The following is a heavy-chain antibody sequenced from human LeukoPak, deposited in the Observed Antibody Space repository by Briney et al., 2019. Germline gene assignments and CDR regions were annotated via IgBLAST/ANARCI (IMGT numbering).Heavy chain of an antibody. D-gene: IGHD3-9*01. CDR1: GFTFSNFG. CDR3: ARLHYDVLTGPFDY. J-gene: IGHJ4*02. CDR2: ISFDGSNK. V-gene: IGHV3-30*03. Sequence: GGSLRLSCAASGFTFSNFGMHWVRQAPGKGLEWVAVISFDGSNKSYADSVKGRFTISRDNSKSTLYLQMNSLRAEDTAVYYCARLHYDVLTGPFDYWGQGTLVTVSS.